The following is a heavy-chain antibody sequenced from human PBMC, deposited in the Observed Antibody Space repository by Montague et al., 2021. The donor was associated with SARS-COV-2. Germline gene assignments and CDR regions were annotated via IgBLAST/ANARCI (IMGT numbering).Heavy chain of an antibody. D-gene: IGHD3-3*01. CDR3: ARGQVTISGVLIFIPAAGHLGG. CDR2: INHTGSA. J-gene: IGHJ3*01. Sequence: SETLSLTCAVYSGSFSDFYRTWIRQSPGKGLEWIGEINHTGSATYNPSLKGRVTLSRDTSKNQFSLKLQPVTPADTAVYYCARGQVTISGVLIFIPAAGHLGGWGQGTSVTVSS. CDR1: SGSFSDFY. V-gene: IGHV4-34*01.